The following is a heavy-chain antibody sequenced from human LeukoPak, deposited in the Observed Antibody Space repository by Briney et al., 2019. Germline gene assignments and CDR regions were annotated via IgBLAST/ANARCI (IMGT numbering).Heavy chain of an antibody. Sequence: PGGSLRLSGAASGVPVSTYYMTWVRQAPGKGLEGVSVSYSGGSANYAESVKGRFTISRDDSKNTLYLQMSSLRVEDTAVYYCARCSLTGTDAFAVWGHGTMVTVSS. V-gene: IGHV3-66*02. D-gene: IGHD3-9*01. J-gene: IGHJ3*01. CDR2: SYSGGSA. CDR3: ARCSLTGTDAFAV. CDR1: GVPVSTYY.